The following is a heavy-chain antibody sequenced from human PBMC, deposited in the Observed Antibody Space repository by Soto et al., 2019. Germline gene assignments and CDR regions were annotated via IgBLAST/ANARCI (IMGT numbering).Heavy chain of an antibody. CDR1: GYTFTSYG. CDR3: AREVNLVITDYYYYGMDV. J-gene: IGHJ6*02. Sequence: QVQLVQSGAEVKKPGASVKVSCKASGYTFTSYGISWVRQAPGQGLEWMGWISAYNGNTNYAQKLQGRVTMTTNTSTSTAYMELRSLRSDDTAVYYCAREVNLVITDYYYYGMDVWGQGTTVTVSS. D-gene: IGHD3-22*01. CDR2: ISAYNGNT. V-gene: IGHV1-18*01.